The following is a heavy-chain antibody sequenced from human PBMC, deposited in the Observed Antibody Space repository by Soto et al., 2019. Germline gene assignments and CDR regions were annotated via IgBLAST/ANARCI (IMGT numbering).Heavy chain of an antibody. V-gene: IGHV1-69*06. D-gene: IGHD3-10*01. Sequence: SVKVSCKASGVIFSSFTIRLVRQAPGQGLECLGGIIPIFDTPTYAQNFQGRVTITADKSTNTVYMELSSLRSEDTAVYYCATHGATTMARGDMKHYYYVMDVWGQGTTVTVSS. J-gene: IGHJ6*02. CDR2: IIPIFDTP. CDR3: ATHGATTMARGDMKHYYYVMDV. CDR1: GVIFSSFT.